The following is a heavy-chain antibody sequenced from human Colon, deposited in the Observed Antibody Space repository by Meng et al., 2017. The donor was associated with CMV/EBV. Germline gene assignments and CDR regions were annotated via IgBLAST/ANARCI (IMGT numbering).Heavy chain of an antibody. J-gene: IGHJ5*02. CDR1: GFTFNNYW. D-gene: IGHD2-15*01. CDR3: ARDTPPNAFDP. V-gene: IGHV3-74*01. CDR2: VDDGGRDV. Sequence: GESLKISCAASGFTFNNYWMHWVRQPPGGGLVWLSRVDDGGRDVIYADSVKGRFTVSRDNARNTIYLQMNDLRDEDTALYYCARDTPPNAFDPWGQGTPVTVSS.